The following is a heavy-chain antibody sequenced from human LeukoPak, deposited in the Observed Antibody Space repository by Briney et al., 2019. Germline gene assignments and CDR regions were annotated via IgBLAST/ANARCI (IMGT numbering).Heavy chain of an antibody. CDR3: TTDLWGYSSSLHTDY. V-gene: IGHV3-15*01. D-gene: IGHD6-6*01. CDR2: IKSKTDGGTT. J-gene: IGHJ4*02. Sequence: GGSLRLSCATSGFTFSNAWMSWVRQAPGKGLEWVGRIKSKTDGGTTDYAAPVKGRFTISRDDSKNTLYLQMNSLKTEDTAVYYCTTDLWGYSSSLHTDYWGQGTLVTVSS. CDR1: GFTFSNAW.